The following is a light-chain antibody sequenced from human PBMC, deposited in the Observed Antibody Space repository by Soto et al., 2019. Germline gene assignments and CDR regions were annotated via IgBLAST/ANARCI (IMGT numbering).Light chain of an antibody. J-gene: IGLJ3*02. CDR3: PSYTSSITRYV. Sequence: QSALTQPASVSGSPGQSITISCTGTSSDVGGYNYVSWYQQDPGKAPKLMIYDVTNRPSGVSNRFSGSKSGNTASLTISGLQAEDEADYYCPSYTSSITRYVFGGGTKLTVL. CDR2: DVT. CDR1: SSDVGGYNY. V-gene: IGLV2-14*01.